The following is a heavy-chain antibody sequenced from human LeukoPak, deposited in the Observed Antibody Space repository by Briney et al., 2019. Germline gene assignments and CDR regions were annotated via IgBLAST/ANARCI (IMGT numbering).Heavy chain of an antibody. CDR3: AKERGSGSYYYYYGMDV. V-gene: IGHV3-23*01. CDR2: ISGSGGST. D-gene: IGHD3-10*01. J-gene: IGHJ6*04. Sequence: GGSLRLSCAASGFTFSSYAMSWVRQAPGKGLEWVSAISGSGGSTYYADSVKGRFTISRDNSKNTLYQQMNSLRAEDTAVYYCAKERGSGSYYYYYGMDVWGKGTTVTVSS. CDR1: GFTFSSYA.